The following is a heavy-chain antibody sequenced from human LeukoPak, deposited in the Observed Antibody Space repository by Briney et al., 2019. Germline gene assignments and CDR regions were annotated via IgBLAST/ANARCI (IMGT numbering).Heavy chain of an antibody. D-gene: IGHD2-2*01. J-gene: IGHJ5*02. V-gene: IGHV3-23*01. CDR2: ISGSGGST. CDR1: GFTFSSYA. Sequence: GGSLRLSCAASGFTFSSYAMSWVRQAPGKGLEWVSAISGSGGSTYYADSVKGRFTISRDNSKNTLYLQMNSLRAEDTAVYYCARGRGYCSSTSCYLYWFDPWGQGTLVTVSS. CDR3: ARGRGYCSSTSCYLYWFDP.